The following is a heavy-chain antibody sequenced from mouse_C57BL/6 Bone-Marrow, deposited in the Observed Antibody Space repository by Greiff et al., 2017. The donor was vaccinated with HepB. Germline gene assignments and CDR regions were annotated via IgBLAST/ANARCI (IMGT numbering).Heavy chain of an antibody. CDR3: ARMGTTVVEGYFDV. CDR2: ISYDGSN. Sequence: EVKLEESGPGLVKPSQSLSLTCSVTGYSITSGYYWNWIRQFPGNKLEWMGYISYDGSNNYNPSLKNRISITRDTSKNQFFLKLNSVTTEDTATYYCARMGTTVVEGYFDVWGTGTTVTVSS. D-gene: IGHD1-1*01. CDR1: GYSITSGYY. J-gene: IGHJ1*03. V-gene: IGHV3-6*01.